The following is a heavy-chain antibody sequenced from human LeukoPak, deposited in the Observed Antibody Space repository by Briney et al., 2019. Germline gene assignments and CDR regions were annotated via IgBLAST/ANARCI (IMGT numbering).Heavy chain of an antibody. CDR2: ISSSSSYI. Sequence: GGSLRLSCAASGFTFSSYSMNWVRQAPGKGLEWVSSISSSSSYIYYADSVKGRFTISRDNAKNSLYLQMNSLRAEDTAVYYCAKSPIVPASWVRPGFDYWGQGTLVIVSS. V-gene: IGHV3-21*01. CDR1: GFTFSSYS. D-gene: IGHD2-2*01. J-gene: IGHJ4*02. CDR3: AKSPIVPASWVRPGFDY.